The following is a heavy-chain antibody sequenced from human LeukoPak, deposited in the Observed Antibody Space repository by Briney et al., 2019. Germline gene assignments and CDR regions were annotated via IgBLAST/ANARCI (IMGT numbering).Heavy chain of an antibody. V-gene: IGHV4-39*07. J-gene: IGHJ4*02. CDR2: IYYSGGN. Sequence: PAETLSLTCTVSGGSISSRGYYWGGIRQPPEKGLEWIGSIYYSGGNYYNPSLNSRVTISVETSKNQFSLRLSSVTAADTAVYYCARGPYYFDSWGPGTLVTVSS. CDR3: ARGPYYFDS. CDR1: GGSISSRGYY.